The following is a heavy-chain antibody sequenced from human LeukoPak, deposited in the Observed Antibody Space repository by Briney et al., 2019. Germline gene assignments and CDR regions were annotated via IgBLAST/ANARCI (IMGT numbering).Heavy chain of an antibody. V-gene: IGHV4-59*01. CDR3: ARGGYYGSGNDFRFDP. Sequence: SETLSLTCTVSDGSISNYYWSWIRQPPGKGLEWIGNIYYSGSTYFKPSLKSRVTISVDTSKNQFSLKLSSVTAADTAIYYCARGGYYGSGNDFRFDPWGQGTLVTVSS. D-gene: IGHD3-10*01. J-gene: IGHJ5*02. CDR2: IYYSGST. CDR1: DGSISNYY.